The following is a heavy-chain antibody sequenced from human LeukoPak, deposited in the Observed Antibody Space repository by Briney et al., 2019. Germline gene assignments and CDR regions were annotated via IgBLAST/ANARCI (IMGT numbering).Heavy chain of an antibody. CDR2: ISWNSGSI. Sequence: GRPLRLSCAASGFTFDDYAMHWVRQAPGKGLEWVSGISWNSGSIGYADSVKGRFTISRDNSKNTLYLQMNSLRAEDTAVYYCARVTFGYNLDYWGQGTLVTVSS. CDR3: ARVTFGYNLDY. CDR1: GFTFDDYA. V-gene: IGHV3-9*01. J-gene: IGHJ4*02. D-gene: IGHD1-14*01.